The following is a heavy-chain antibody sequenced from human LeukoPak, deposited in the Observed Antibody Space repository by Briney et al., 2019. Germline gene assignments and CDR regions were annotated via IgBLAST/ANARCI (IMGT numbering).Heavy chain of an antibody. CDR3: ARDVGSSGGYYGMDL. Sequence: KPSETLSLTCSVAGGSISSYFWSWIRQPAGKGLEWIGRIYPSGNTNYNPSLKSRVTMSVDTSKNQCSLELTSVAAADTAIYYCARDVGSSGGYYGMDLWGQGTTVTVSS. CDR1: GGSISSYF. CDR2: IYPSGNT. D-gene: IGHD6-6*01. J-gene: IGHJ6*02. V-gene: IGHV4-4*07.